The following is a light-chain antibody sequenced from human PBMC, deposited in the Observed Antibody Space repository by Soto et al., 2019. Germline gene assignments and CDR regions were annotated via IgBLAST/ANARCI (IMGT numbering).Light chain of an antibody. J-gene: IGLJ2*01. CDR2: EVS. CDR3: SSYAGSKNVV. CDR1: SSDVGGYNY. Sequence: QAVVTQPPSASGSPGQSVTISCTGTSSDVGGYNYVSWYQQHPGKAPKLMIYEVSKRPSGVPDRFSGSKSGNTASLTVSGLQAEDEADYYCSSYAGSKNVVFGGGTKVTVL. V-gene: IGLV2-8*01.